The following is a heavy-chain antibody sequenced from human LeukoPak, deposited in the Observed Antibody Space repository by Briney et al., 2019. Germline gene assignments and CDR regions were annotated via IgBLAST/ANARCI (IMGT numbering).Heavy chain of an antibody. D-gene: IGHD3-10*01. CDR1: GDSISTYF. J-gene: IGHJ4*02. CDR3: ARESMVRGVTYFDY. Sequence: PSETLSLTXTVSGDSISTYFWSWIRQPAGKGLEWIGRVYPSGTTKYNFSLKSRVTMSVDTSENHFSLKLISVTAADTAVYYCARESMVRGVTYFDYWGQGTLVTVSS. V-gene: IGHV4-4*07. CDR2: VYPSGTT.